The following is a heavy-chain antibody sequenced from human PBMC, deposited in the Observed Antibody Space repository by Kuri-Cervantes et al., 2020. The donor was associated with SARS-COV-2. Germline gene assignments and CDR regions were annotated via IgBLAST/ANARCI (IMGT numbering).Heavy chain of an antibody. CDR1: GGTFNSFA. J-gene: IGHJ4*02. CDR2: VIPTLNTE. V-gene: IGHV1-69*06. D-gene: IGHD4-17*01. Sequence: SVKVSCKVSGGTFNSFAISWVRQAPGQGLEWMAGVIPTLNTEHYAQKFQGRVTVTADKSTSTAYMELSSLRSEDTAVYYCAREYGDFGFDYWGQGTLVTVSS. CDR3: AREYGDFGFDY.